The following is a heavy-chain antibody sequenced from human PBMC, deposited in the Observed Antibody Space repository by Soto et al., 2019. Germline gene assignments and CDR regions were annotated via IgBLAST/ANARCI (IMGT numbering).Heavy chain of an antibody. Sequence: QVQLVESGGGLVKPGGFLRLSCAASGFTFSDYYMSWIRQAPGKGLEWVSYISSSSSYTNYADSVKGRFTISRDNAKNSLYLQMNSLRAEDTAVYYCARDWADIVVVPAAIWFDPWGQGTLVTVSS. D-gene: IGHD2-2*01. CDR1: GFTFSDYY. V-gene: IGHV3-11*06. CDR3: ARDWADIVVVPAAIWFDP. J-gene: IGHJ5*02. CDR2: ISSSSSYT.